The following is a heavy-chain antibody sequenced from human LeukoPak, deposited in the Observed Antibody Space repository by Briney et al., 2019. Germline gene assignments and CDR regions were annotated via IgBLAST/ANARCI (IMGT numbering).Heavy chain of an antibody. D-gene: IGHD2/OR15-2a*01. CDR1: GYTFTGYY. J-gene: IGHJ4*02. V-gene: IGHV1-2*06. Sequence: ASVKVSCKASGYTFTGYYMHWVRQAPGQGLEWMGRINPNSGGTNYAQKFQGRVTMTRGTSISTAYMELSRLRSDDTAVYYCARAGFDDGSMSNELDYWGQGTLVTVSS. CDR2: INPNSGGT. CDR3: ARAGFDDGSMSNELDY.